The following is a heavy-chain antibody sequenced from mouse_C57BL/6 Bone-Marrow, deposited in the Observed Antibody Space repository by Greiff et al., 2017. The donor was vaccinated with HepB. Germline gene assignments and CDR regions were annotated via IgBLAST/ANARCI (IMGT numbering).Heavy chain of an antibody. CDR2: IDPENGDT. D-gene: IGHD1-1*01. Sequence: EVQLQQSGAELVRPGASVKLSCTASGFNIKDDYMHWVKQRPEQGLEWIGWIDPENGDTEYASKFQGKATITADTSSNTAYLQLSSLTSEDTAVYYCTTQDYYGSSCFDYWGQGTTLTVSS. CDR1: GFNIKDDY. J-gene: IGHJ2*01. CDR3: TTQDYYGSSCFDY. V-gene: IGHV14-4*01.